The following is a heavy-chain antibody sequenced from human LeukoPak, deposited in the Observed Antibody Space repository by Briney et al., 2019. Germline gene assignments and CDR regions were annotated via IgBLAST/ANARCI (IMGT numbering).Heavy chain of an antibody. J-gene: IGHJ4*02. D-gene: IGHD5-18*01. Sequence: PSETLSLTCAVSGYSITNGYHWGWIRQPPGKGLEWIGTIFHRGSTYYNPSLNSRVTISADTSKNKSSLMLRSVTAADSAVYYSARHRYSYDYSCDYWGQRALVTVPS. CDR3: ARHRYSYDYSCDY. CDR1: GYSITNGYH. CDR2: IFHRGST. V-gene: IGHV4-38-2*01.